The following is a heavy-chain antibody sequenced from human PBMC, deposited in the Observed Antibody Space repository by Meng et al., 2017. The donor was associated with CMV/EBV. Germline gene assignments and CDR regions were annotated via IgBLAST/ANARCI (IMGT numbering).Heavy chain of an antibody. CDR2: ISYDGSNK. CDR1: GFTFSSYA. D-gene: IGHD5-24*01. J-gene: IGHJ4*02. CDR3: ALIGEMATIDY. Sequence: GESPKISCAASGFTFSSYAMHWVRQAPGKGLEWVAVISYDGSNKYYADSVKGRFTISRDNSKNTLYLQMNSLRAEDTAVYYCALIGEMATIDYWGQGTLVTVSS. V-gene: IGHV3-30*04.